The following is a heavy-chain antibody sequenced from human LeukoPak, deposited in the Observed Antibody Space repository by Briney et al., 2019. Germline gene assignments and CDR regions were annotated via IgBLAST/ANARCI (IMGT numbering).Heavy chain of an antibody. CDR2: IRSKANSYAT. CDR1: GFTFSGSA. CDR3: TRHDNWNYVEDY. V-gene: IGHV3-73*01. J-gene: IGHJ4*02. Sequence: GGSLRLSCAASGFTFSGSAMHWVRQASGKGLEWVGRIRSKANSYATAYAASVKGRFTISRDDSKNTASLQMNSLKTEDTAVYYRTRHDNWNYVEDYWGQGTLVTVSS. D-gene: IGHD1-7*01.